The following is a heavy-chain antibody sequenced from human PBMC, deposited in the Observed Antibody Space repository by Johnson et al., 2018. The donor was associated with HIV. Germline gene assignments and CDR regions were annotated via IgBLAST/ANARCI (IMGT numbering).Heavy chain of an antibody. D-gene: IGHD3-10*01. J-gene: IGHJ3*02. CDR3: AKDILPFYFGSGSFRDACDI. CDR2: ISWNSGSI. Sequence: VQLVESGGGLVQPGGSLRLSCVASGFTFDDYAMHWVRQVPGKGLEWVSGISWNSGSIGYAGSVMGRFTISRDNAKNALLVQMNSLGPEDTALYYGAKDILPFYFGSGSFRDACDIWGQGTMVTVSS. V-gene: IGHV3-9*01. CDR1: GFTFDDYA.